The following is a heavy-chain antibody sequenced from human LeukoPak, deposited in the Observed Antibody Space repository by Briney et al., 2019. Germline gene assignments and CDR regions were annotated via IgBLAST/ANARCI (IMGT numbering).Heavy chain of an antibody. Sequence: GGSLRLSCAASGFTFSSYAMSWVRQAPGKGLEWVSAISGSGGSTYYADSVKGRFTVSRDNSKNTLYLQMNSLRAEDTAVYYCAKDLGAFGELSDYWGQGTLVTVSS. CDR3: AKDLGAFGELSDY. CDR1: GFTFSSYA. D-gene: IGHD3-10*01. J-gene: IGHJ4*02. V-gene: IGHV3-23*01. CDR2: ISGSGGST.